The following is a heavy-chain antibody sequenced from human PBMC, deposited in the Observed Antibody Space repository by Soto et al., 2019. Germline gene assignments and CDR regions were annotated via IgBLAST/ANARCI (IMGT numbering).Heavy chain of an antibody. CDR3: ARDTLSRSNFALVDY. Sequence: GGSLRLSCAASGFSFSDYGIHWVRQAPGQGLEWVAVIWYEEINKYYAESVKGRFTISRDNSKNTLYLHMNSLRAEDTAVYYCARDTLSRSNFALVDYWGQGTLVTVSS. V-gene: IGHV3-33*01. CDR2: IWYEEINK. J-gene: IGHJ4*02. D-gene: IGHD1-7*01. CDR1: GFSFSDYG.